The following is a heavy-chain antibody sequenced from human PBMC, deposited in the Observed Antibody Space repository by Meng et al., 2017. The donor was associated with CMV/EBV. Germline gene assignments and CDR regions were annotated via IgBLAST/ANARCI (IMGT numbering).Heavy chain of an antibody. CDR2: ISYDGSNK. Sequence: GGSLRLSCAASGFTFSSYAMHWVRQAPGKGLEWVAVISYDGSNKYYADSVKGRFTISRDNSKNTLYLQMNSLRAEDTAVYYCAKDSVRGASLTRPGEVHHWGQGTLVTVSS. D-gene: IGHD1-26*01. CDR3: AKDSVRGASLTRPGEVHH. CDR1: GFTFSSYA. V-gene: IGHV3-30-3*02. J-gene: IGHJ5*02.